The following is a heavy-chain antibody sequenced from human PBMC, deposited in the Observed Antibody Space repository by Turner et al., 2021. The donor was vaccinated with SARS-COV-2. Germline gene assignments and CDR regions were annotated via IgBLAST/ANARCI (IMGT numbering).Heavy chain of an antibody. V-gene: IGHV4-34*01. CDR1: GGPFRGYF. D-gene: IGHD6-13*01. J-gene: IGHJ5*02. CDR2: INHSGIP. Sequence: QVQLVQSGAGLLKPSETLSLTCAISGGPFRGYFWSWIRQPPGKGLEWIGEINHSGIPKYNPSLESRVVISRDTSKTQFSLMINSVSAADTAVYFCARGRQQLGHLPGDLWGQGTLVTVSS. CDR3: ARGRQQLGHLPGDL.